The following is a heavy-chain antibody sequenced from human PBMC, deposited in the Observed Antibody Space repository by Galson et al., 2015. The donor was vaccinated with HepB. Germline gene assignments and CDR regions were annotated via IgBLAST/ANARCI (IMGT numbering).Heavy chain of an antibody. CDR1: GFTFSSYA. V-gene: IGHV3-23*01. CDR3: AKAGGELYYGSGRPHYGMDV. Sequence: SLRLSCAASGFTFSSYAMSWVRQAPGKGLEWVSAISGSGGSTYYADSVKGRFTISRDNSKNTLYLQMNSLRAEDTAVYYCAKAGGELYYGSGRPHYGMDVWGQGTTVTVSS. CDR2: ISGSGGST. J-gene: IGHJ6*02. D-gene: IGHD3-10*01.